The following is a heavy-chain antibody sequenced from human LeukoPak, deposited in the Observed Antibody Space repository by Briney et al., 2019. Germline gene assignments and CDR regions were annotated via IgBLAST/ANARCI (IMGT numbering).Heavy chain of an antibody. D-gene: IGHD5-18*01. CDR1: GGSISSYY. V-gene: IGHV4-59*01. J-gene: IGHJ6*03. CDR3: ARGDGYAPHYYYMDV. CDR2: IYYSGST. Sequence: SETLSLTCTVSGGSISSYYWSWIRQPPGKGLEWIGYIYYSGSTNYNPSLKSRVTISVDTSKNQFSLKLSSVTAADTAVYYCARGDGYAPHYYYMDVWGKETTVTVSS.